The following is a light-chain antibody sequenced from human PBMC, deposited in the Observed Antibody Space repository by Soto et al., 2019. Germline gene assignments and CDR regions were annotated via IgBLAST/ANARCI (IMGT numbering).Light chain of an antibody. Sequence: EIVLTQSPGTLSLSPGARATLSCRASQSVTSTHLAWYQQKPGQAPRLLIYDASTRATGIPDRFSGSGSGTDFTLTISRLEPEDFAVYCCQQFDGSLWTFGPGTKVEIK. CDR3: QQFDGSLWT. J-gene: IGKJ1*01. CDR2: DAS. CDR1: QSVTSTH. V-gene: IGKV3-20*01.